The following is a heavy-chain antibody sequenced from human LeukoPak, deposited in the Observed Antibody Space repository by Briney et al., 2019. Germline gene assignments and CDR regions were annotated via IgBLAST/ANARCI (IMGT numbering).Heavy chain of an antibody. CDR3: AKQDIVVVQGAFDI. D-gene: IGHD2-2*01. V-gene: IGHV3-53*01. Sequence: GGSLRLSCAASGFTVSSNYMSWVRQAPGKGLEWVSVIYSGGSTYYADSVKGRFTISRDNSKNTLYLQMNSLRAEDTAVYYCAKQDIVVVQGAFDIWGQGTMVTVSS. CDR2: IYSGGST. CDR1: GFTVSSNY. J-gene: IGHJ3*02.